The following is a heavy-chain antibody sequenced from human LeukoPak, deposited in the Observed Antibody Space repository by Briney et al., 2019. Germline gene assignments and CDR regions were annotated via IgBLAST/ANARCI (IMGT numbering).Heavy chain of an antibody. CDR2: ISWNSGSI. D-gene: IGHD5-12*01. CDR1: GFTFSSYA. V-gene: IGHV3-9*01. J-gene: IGHJ2*01. Sequence: PGGSLRLSCAASGFTFSSYAMHWVRQAPGKGLEWVSGISWNSGSIGYADSVKGRFTISRDNAKNSLYLQMNSLRAEDTALYYCAKDIRDSGYDLWFWYFDLWGRGTLVTVSS. CDR3: AKDIRDSGYDLWFWYFDL.